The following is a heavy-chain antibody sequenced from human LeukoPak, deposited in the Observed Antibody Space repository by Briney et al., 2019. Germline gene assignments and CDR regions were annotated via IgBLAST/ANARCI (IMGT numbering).Heavy chain of an antibody. D-gene: IGHD5-18*01. V-gene: IGHV1-8*01. CDR1: GYTFTSYD. CDR2: MNPNSGNT. J-gene: IGHJ6*02. Sequence: ASVKVSCKASGYTFTSYDIHWVRQATGQGVEWMGWMNPNSGNTGYAQKFQGRLTMTRNPSISTAYMELSSLRSEDTAVYYCARVPGWATDTRYNGMDVWGQGTTVTVSS. CDR3: ARVPGWATDTRYNGMDV.